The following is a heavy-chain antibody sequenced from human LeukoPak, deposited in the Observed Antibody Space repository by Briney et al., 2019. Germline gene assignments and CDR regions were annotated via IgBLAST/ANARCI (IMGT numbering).Heavy chain of an antibody. CDR1: GGSISSYY. CDR2: IYYSGST. J-gene: IGHJ4*02. Sequence: PSETLSLTCTVSGGSISSYYWSWIRQPPGKGLEWIGYIYYSGSTNYNPSLKSRVTISVDTYKNQFSLKLSSVTAADTAVYYCASRSRTGTFDYWGQGTLVTVSS. V-gene: IGHV4-59*01. D-gene: IGHD2-2*01. CDR3: ASRSRTGTFDY.